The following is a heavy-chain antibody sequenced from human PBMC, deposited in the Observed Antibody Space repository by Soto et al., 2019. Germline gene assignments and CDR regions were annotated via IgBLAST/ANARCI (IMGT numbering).Heavy chain of an antibody. Sequence: QVHLVQSGAEMKKPGASVKVSCESSGYTFTAYYIHWVRQAPGHGLEWMGWINPNGGGTKYSQKFQGRVTMTRDTSINTDYMELPRLTSDDTAVYYCARAVHTTIQGVRFRVDQWGQGTLVTVSS. CDR2: INPNGGGT. CDR1: GYTFTAYY. CDR3: ARAVHTTIQGVRFRVDQ. D-gene: IGHD3-10*01. J-gene: IGHJ4*02. V-gene: IGHV1-2*02.